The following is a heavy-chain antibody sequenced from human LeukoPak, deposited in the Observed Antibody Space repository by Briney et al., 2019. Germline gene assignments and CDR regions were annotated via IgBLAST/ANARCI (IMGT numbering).Heavy chain of an antibody. J-gene: IGHJ6*02. Sequence: SETLSLTCTVSGASIGSFYWTWIRQTPRKGLEWIGSVYYTGSTNYNPSLKSRVTISIDTSRSQFSLKLTSVTVADTAVYYCARDSRYSYGSGGMDVWGQGTTVTVSS. CDR2: VYYTGST. V-gene: IGHV4-59*01. CDR3: ARDSRYSYGSGGMDV. CDR1: GASIGSFY. D-gene: IGHD3-10*01.